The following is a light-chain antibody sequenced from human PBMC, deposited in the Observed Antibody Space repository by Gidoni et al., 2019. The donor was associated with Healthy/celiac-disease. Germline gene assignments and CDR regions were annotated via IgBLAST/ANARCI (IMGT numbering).Light chain of an antibody. Sequence: IQMTPSPSTLSASVGDRVTITCRDSQSISSWLSWYQQKQGKAPKLLIYKASSLESGVPSRISSSSSGTEFTLTISSLQPDDFATNYCQQYNSYSQETFGQGTKVEIK. CDR1: QSISSW. J-gene: IGKJ1*01. V-gene: IGKV1-5*03. CDR3: QQYNSYSQET. CDR2: KAS.